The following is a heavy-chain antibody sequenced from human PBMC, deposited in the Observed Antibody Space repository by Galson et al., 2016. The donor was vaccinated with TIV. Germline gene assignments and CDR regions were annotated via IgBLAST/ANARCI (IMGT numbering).Heavy chain of an antibody. CDR1: GGTFSSYA. J-gene: IGHJ4*02. Sequence: SVKVSCKASGGTFSSYAISWVRQAPGQGLEWTGRIIGIFGSPYYVQKFQGRVTISADEFTSTAYMELSNLRAEDRAVYYCARGGGYSDSSGYNVWGQGTLVTVSS. CDR3: ARGGGYSDSSGYNV. CDR2: IIGIFGSP. D-gene: IGHD3-22*01. V-gene: IGHV1-69*13.